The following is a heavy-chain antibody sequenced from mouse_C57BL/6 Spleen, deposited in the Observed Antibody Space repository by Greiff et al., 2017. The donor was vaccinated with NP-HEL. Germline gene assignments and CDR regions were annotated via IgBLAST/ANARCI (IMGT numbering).Heavy chain of an antibody. CDR3: AGGAYGYDEFAY. J-gene: IGHJ3*01. CDR1: GYTFTSYG. CDR2: IYPRSGNT. V-gene: IGHV1-81*01. D-gene: IGHD2-2*01. Sequence: VQLQESGAELARPGASVKLSCKASGYTFTSYGISWVKQRTGQGLEWIGEIYPRSGNTYYNEKFKGKATLTADKSSSTAYMELRSLTSEDSAVYFCAGGAYGYDEFAYWGQGTLVTVSA.